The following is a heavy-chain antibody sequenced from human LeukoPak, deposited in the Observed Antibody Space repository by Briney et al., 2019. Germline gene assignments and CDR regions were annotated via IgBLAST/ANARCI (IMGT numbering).Heavy chain of an antibody. J-gene: IGHJ4*02. D-gene: IGHD5-18*01. CDR2: IYYSGST. CDR3: ARGVVDTAMVFDY. V-gene: IGHV4-59*01. Sequence: SETLSLTCTVSGGSISSYYWSWIRQPPGKGLEWIGYIYYSGSTNYNPSLKSRVTISVDTSKNQFSLELSSVTAADTAVYYCARGVVDTAMVFDYWGQGTLVTVSS. CDR1: GGSISSYY.